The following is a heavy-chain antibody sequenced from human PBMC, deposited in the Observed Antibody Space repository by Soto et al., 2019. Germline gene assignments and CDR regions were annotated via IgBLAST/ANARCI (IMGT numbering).Heavy chain of an antibody. Sequence: EVKLVESGGGLVQPGGSLRLSCAASGFSVSDYYMDWVRQVPGKGLEWVGRSRNKANSYNPEYAPSVKDRFSISRDNSKDSMYLQMNSLKTEDTAVYYCARDTGGSYDYWGQGALVTVSS. CDR2: SRNKANSYNP. J-gene: IGHJ4*02. CDR1: GFSVSDYY. CDR3: ARDTGGSYDY. V-gene: IGHV3-72*01. D-gene: IGHD3-16*01.